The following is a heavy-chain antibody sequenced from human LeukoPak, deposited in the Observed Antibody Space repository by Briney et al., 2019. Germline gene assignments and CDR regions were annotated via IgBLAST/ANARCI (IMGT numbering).Heavy chain of an antibody. CDR3: ARGREGAKTRYFDL. V-gene: IGHV3-64*01. D-gene: IGHD1-26*01. CDR1: VFTFSSHA. CDR2: ISDSGDRT. Sequence: PGGSLRLSCAASVFTFSSHAMHCVRQAPGKGLECVSTISDSGDRTYYANSVKGRFSVSRDNSKNTLYLQMGSLRAEDVAVYYCARGREGAKTRYFDLWGRGTLVTVSS. J-gene: IGHJ2*01.